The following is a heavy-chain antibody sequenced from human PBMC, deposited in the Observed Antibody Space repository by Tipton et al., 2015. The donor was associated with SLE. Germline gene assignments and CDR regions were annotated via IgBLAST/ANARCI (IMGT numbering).Heavy chain of an antibody. CDR1: GFTFSGYA. CDR2: ISGTGSDT. V-gene: IGHV3-23*01. D-gene: IGHD3-10*01. CDR3: ARDHYSALGYFDY. J-gene: IGHJ4*02. Sequence: SLRLSCAASGFTFSGYAMSWVRQSPGKGLEWASGISGTGSDTYYADSVMGRFTISRDNSKNTLFLQMNSLRAEDTAVYYCARDHYSALGYFDYWGQGTLVTVSS.